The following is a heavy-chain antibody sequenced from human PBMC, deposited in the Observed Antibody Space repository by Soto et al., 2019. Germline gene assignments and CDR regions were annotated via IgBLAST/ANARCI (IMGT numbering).Heavy chain of an antibody. CDR2: ISSSSSYI. J-gene: IGHJ3*02. D-gene: IGHD3-10*01. CDR3: ARDYYGSGGDAFDI. V-gene: IGHV3-21*01. Sequence: GGSLRLSCAASGFTFSSYSMNWVRQAPGKGLEWVSSISSSSSYIYYADSVKGRFTISRDNAKNSLYLQMNSLRAEDTVVYYCARDYYGSGGDAFDIWGQGTMVTVSS. CDR1: GFTFSSYS.